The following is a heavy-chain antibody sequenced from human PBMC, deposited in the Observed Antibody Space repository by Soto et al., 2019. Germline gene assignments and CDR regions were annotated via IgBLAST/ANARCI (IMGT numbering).Heavy chain of an antibody. CDR2: ISGSGGST. Sequence: EVQLLESGGGLIQPGGSLRLSCAASGLTFSSYAMNWVRQAPGNGLEWVSAISGSGGSTDYAGSVKGRFTISRDNSKNTLYLQMNSLRAADTAVYYCAKDELYMGVVIHIWFGPGGQGTQVTVAS. CDR3: AKDELYMGVVIHIWFGP. V-gene: IGHV3-23*01. D-gene: IGHD3-22*01. J-gene: IGHJ5*02. CDR1: GLTFSSYA.